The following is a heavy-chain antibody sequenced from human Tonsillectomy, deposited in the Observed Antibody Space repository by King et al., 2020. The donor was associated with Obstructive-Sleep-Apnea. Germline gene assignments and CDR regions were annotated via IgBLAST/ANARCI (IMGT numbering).Heavy chain of an antibody. CDR1: GFTFSHAW. V-gene: IGHV3-15*01. CDR3: TTVPNHYATRRLDY. J-gene: IGHJ4*02. Sequence: VQLVESGGGLVKPGGSLRLSCAASGFTFSHAWMSWVRQAPGKGLEWVGHIKSKTHGGTTDYAASVKGRFTISRDDSKSTVYLQMTGLKTEDTAVYYCTTVPNHYATRRLDYRGQGTLVTVSS. D-gene: IGHD3-16*01. CDR2: IKSKTHGGTT.